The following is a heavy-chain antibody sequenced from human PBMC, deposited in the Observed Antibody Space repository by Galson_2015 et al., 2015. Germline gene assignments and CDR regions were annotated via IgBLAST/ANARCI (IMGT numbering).Heavy chain of an antibody. CDR1: GFNFGTYW. J-gene: IGHJ3*02. CDR2: IKEDGSEK. Sequence: SLRLSCAASGFNFGTYWMSWVRQTPGKGLEWLANIKEDGSEKNYVDSVRGRFTISRDNAKNSQYLQMNSLRVEDTAIYYCAKERRAYSNLGMWGRGTVAIVSS. D-gene: IGHD4-11*01. V-gene: IGHV3-7*01. CDR3: AKERRAYSNLGM.